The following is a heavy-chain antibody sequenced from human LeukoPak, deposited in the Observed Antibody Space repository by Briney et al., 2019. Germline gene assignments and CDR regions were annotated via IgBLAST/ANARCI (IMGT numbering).Heavy chain of an antibody. CDR3: AREFTATRITMVRGVGTY. V-gene: IGHV1-2*02. J-gene: IGHJ4*02. Sequence: ASVKVSCKASGYTFTGYYMHWVRQAPGQGLEWMGWINPNSGGTNYAQKFQGRVTMTRDTSISTVYMELSRLRSDDTAVYYCAREFTATRITMVRGVGTYWGQGTLVTVSS. CDR2: INPNSGGT. CDR1: GYTFTGYY. D-gene: IGHD3-10*01.